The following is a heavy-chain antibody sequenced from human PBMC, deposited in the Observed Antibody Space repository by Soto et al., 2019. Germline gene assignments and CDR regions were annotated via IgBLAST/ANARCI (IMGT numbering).Heavy chain of an antibody. D-gene: IGHD3-16*01. CDR1: GGSISSYY. J-gene: IGHJ4*02. Sequence: PSETLSLTCTVSGGSISSYYWSWIRQPPGKGLEWIGYIYYSGNTNYNPSLKSRVTISVDTSKNQFSLKLSSVTAADTAVYYCARRWGDYFDYWGQGTLVTVSS. CDR3: ARRWGDYFDY. CDR2: IYYSGNT. V-gene: IGHV4-59*08.